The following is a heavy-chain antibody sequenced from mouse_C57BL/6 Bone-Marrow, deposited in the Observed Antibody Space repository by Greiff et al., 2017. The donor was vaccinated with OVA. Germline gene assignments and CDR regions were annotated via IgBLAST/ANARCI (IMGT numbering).Heavy chain of an antibody. D-gene: IGHD1-1*01. CDR1: GFTFSSYA. CDR2: ISDGGSYT. CDR3: ARGYYGRAWFAY. J-gene: IGHJ3*01. Sequence: EVMLVESGGGLVKPGGSLKLSCAASGFTFSSYAMSWVRQTPEKRLEWVATISDGGSYTYYPDNVKGRFTISRDNAKNNLYLQMSHLKSEDTAMYYCARGYYGRAWFAYWGQGTLVTVSA. V-gene: IGHV5-4*03.